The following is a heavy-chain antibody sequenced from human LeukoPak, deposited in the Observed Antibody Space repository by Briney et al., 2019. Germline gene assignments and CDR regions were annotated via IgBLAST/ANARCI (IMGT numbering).Heavy chain of an antibody. CDR2: MNPNSGNT. CDR3: ARVRADYSSSWYGKWFDP. V-gene: IGHV1-8*01. J-gene: IGHJ5*02. CDR1: GYTFTSYD. D-gene: IGHD6-13*01. Sequence: ASVKVSCKASGYTFTSYDINWVRQATGQGLEWMGWMNPNSGNTGYAQKFQGRVTMTRNTSISTAYMELSSLRSEDTAVYYCARVRADYSSSWYGKWFDPWGQGTLVTVSS.